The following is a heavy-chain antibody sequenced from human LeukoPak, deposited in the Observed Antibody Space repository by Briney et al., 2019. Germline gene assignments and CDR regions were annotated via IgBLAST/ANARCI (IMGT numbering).Heavy chain of an antibody. CDR1: GGSITYYY. V-gene: IGHV3-74*01. CDR2: INEDASII. CDR3: VRDLILVWTPGDDFDY. D-gene: IGHD2-8*01. J-gene: IGHJ4*02. Sequence: ETLSLTCTVSGGSITYYYWSWIRQPPGKGLEWVSRINEDASIITYADSVKGRFTISRDNAKNTLYLQMNSLRAEDTAVYYCVRDLILVWTPGDDFDYWGQGTLVTVSS.